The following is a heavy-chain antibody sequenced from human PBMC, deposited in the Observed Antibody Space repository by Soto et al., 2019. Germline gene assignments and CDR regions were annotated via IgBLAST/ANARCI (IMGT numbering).Heavy chain of an antibody. CDR2: ISGSGGNT. J-gene: IGHJ4*02. Sequence: GGSLRLSCAASGFTFSNHAMSWVRQAPGKGLEWVSGISGSGGNTHYADSVKGRFTISRDNSKNTLYLQMNSLRADDTAVYYCAKGIVIVAAAPGFDYWGQGTLVTVSS. CDR3: AKGIVIVAAAPGFDY. V-gene: IGHV3-23*01. D-gene: IGHD2-2*01. CDR1: GFTFSNHA.